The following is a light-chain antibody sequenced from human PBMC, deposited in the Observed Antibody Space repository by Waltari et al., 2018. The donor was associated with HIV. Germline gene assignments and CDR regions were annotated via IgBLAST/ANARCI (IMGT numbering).Light chain of an antibody. CDR1: QSVSFH. V-gene: IGKV3-11*01. CDR2: DAS. Sequence: EIVLTQSPAILSLSPVDRATLSCRASQSVSFHLARYQQKPGQPPGLLIYDASNRATGIPARFSGSGSGTDFTLTISSLEPEDFAVYYCQQRTNWLITFGQGTRLEIK. CDR3: QQRTNWLIT. J-gene: IGKJ5*01.